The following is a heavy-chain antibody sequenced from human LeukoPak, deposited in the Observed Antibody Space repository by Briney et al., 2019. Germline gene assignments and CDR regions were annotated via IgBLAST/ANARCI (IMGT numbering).Heavy chain of an antibody. D-gene: IGHD4-17*01. Sequence: SETLSLTCAVSDDSFSSHYWTWIRQAPGKGLEWIGYISYIGTTNDNPSLKSRVTISIDTSKNQFSLKLSSVTAADTAVYYCARDLVTVTKGFDFWGQGTMVSVSS. J-gene: IGHJ3*01. CDR3: ARDLVTVTKGFDF. CDR1: DDSFSSHY. V-gene: IGHV4-59*11. CDR2: ISYIGTT.